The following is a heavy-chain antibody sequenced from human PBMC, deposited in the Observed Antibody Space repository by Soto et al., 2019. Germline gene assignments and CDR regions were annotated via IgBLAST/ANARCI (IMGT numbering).Heavy chain of an antibody. CDR1: GIIFSNTW. V-gene: IGHV3-15*01. Sequence: GGSLRLSCTASGIIFSNTWINWVRQAPGKGLEWVGRIKSNTDGGTTDYATPVNGRFALSRDDSQNTLYLQMTGLKGEDTAVYYCATDTPRHSYDNNGPMGNSGQGPLVTVSS. J-gene: IGHJ4*02. CDR2: IKSNTDGGTT. D-gene: IGHD3-22*01. CDR3: ATDTPRHSYDNNGPMGN.